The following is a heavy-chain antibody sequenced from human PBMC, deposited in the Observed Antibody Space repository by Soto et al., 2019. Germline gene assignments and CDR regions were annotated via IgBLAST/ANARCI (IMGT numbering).Heavy chain of an antibody. CDR1: GGSVNGYY. V-gene: IGHV4-34*01. CDR3: ATRITVFGLLIPPFDP. Sequence: SETLSLTCAVYGGSVNGYYWNWIRQPPGKGPEWIGEINHTGGTHYNPSLKSRVTMSVDTSRNQFSLRLSSVTAADTAIYYCATRITVFGLLIPPFDPWGQGTQVTVSS. D-gene: IGHD3-3*01. J-gene: IGHJ5*02. CDR2: INHTGGT.